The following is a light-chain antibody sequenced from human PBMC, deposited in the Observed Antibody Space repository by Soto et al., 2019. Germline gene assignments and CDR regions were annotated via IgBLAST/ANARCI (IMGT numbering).Light chain of an antibody. Sequence: EIVLTQSPATLSLSPGERGTLSCRASQSVTSNLAWYQHKPGQAPRLLIYDASKRATGIPARFSGSGSGTDFSLTISSVEPEDFAIYYCQQRSTGLPIFTFGPATKVDIK. CDR2: DAS. V-gene: IGKV3-11*01. CDR3: QQRSTGLPIFT. CDR1: QSVTSN. J-gene: IGKJ3*01.